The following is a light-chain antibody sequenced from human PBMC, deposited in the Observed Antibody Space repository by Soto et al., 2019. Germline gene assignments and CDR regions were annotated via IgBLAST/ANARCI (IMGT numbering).Light chain of an antibody. V-gene: IGKV1-9*01. CDR1: QGISSY. Sequence: IQLTQSPSSLYASVGDRVTITCRVSQGISSYLGWYQQKPGKAPNLLIYDASTLHSGVPSRFSGGGSGTDFTLTISSLQPEDFATYYCQQVNVYPSTFGGGTKVEIK. CDR2: DAS. J-gene: IGKJ4*01. CDR3: QQVNVYPST.